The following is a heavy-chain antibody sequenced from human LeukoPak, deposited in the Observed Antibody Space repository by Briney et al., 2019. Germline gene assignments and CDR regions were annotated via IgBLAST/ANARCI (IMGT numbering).Heavy chain of an antibody. CDR3: AKPLERDVDTATYNFDY. J-gene: IGHJ4*02. D-gene: IGHD5-18*01. CDR1: GGSISKNGGY. V-gene: IGHV3-23*01. Sequence: ETLSLTCTVSGGSISKNGGYWGWLRQAPGKGLEWVSAISGSGGSTYYADSVKGRFTISRDNSKNTLYLQMNSLRAEDTAVYYCAKPLERDVDTATYNFDYWGQGTLVTVSS. CDR2: ISGSGGST.